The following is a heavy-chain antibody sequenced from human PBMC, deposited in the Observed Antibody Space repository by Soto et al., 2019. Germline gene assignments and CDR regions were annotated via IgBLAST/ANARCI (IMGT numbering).Heavy chain of an antibody. J-gene: IGHJ5*02. CDR3: AKDLASSWYFSWFDP. V-gene: IGHV3-23*01. D-gene: IGHD6-13*01. CDR2: ISGSGGST. Sequence: GGSLRLSCAASGFTFSRYAMSWVRQAPGKGLEWVSAISGSGGSTYYADSVKGRFTISRDNSKNTLYLQMNSLRAEDTAVYYCAKDLASSWYFSWFDPWGQGTLVTVSS. CDR1: GFTFSRYA.